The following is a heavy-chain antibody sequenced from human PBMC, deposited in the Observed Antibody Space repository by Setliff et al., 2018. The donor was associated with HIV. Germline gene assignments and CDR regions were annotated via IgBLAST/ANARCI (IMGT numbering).Heavy chain of an antibody. J-gene: IGHJ5*02. CDR3: ARTSIRSGWGRNNWFDP. CDR2: IYLSGST. V-gene: IGHV4-38-2*02. CDR1: GYSISSGYY. D-gene: IGHD6-19*01. Sequence: PSETLSLTCTVSGYSISSGYYWGWIRQTPGKGLEWIESIYLSGSTYYNPSLKSRVTISLDTSKNQFSLKLGSVTAADTAVYYCARTSIRSGWGRNNWFDPWGQGTLVTVSS.